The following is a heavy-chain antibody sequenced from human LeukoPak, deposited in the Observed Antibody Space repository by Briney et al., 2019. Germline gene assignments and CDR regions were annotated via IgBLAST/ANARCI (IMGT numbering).Heavy chain of an antibody. CDR2: IYHSGST. J-gene: IGHJ4*02. D-gene: IGHD5-18*01. CDR1: GGSISSGSYY. Sequence: SETLSLTCTVSGGSISSGSYYWSWIRQPAGKGLEWIGRIYHSGSTYYNPSLKSRVTISVDTSKNQFSLKLSSVTAADTAVYYCASIRGYSYGYLGYYFDYWGQGTLVTVSS. CDR3: ASIRGYSYGYLGYYFDY. V-gene: IGHV4-61*02.